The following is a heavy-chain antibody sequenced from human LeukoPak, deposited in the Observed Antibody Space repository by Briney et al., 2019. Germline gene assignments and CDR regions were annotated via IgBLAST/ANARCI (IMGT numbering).Heavy chain of an antibody. CDR2: IKQDASEK. J-gene: IGHJ4*02. V-gene: IGHV3-7*01. D-gene: IGHD2-15*01. CDR3: ARFGMDAAIDY. Sequence: GGSLRLSCAVTGFTVTNNYMTWVRQAPGKGLEWVATIKQDASEKTYVDSVEGRFTSSRDNAKSTLFLQMDSLRAEDTAVYYCARFGMDAAIDYWGQGTLVTVSS. CDR1: GFTVTNNY.